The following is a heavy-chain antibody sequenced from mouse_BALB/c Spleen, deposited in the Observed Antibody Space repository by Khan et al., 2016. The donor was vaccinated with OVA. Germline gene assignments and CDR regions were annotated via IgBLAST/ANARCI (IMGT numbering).Heavy chain of an antibody. CDR3: ARDFHYYGSRGALDY. D-gene: IGHD1-1*01. CDR1: GYTFTSYS. J-gene: IGHJ4*01. CDR2: INPSNAYT. Sequence: QVQLQQSGAELARPEASVKMSCKASGYTFTSYSMHWIKQRPGQGLEWIGNINPSNAYTNYNQKFKDKATLTADKSSSTAYMQLSSLTSEDSAVYYCARDFHYYGSRGALDYWGQGTSVTVSS. V-gene: IGHV1-4*01.